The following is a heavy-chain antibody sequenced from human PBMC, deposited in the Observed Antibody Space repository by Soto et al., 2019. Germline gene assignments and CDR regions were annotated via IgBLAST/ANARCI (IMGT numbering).Heavy chain of an antibody. Sequence: EVQLLESGGGLVQPGGSLRLSCAASGFTFSSYAMSWVRQAPGKGLEWVSAISGSGGSTYYADSVKGRFTISRDNCKNTLYLQMNSLRAEDTAVYYCAKTGGRSWYIGYFDYWGQGTLVTVSS. CDR2: ISGSGGST. D-gene: IGHD6-13*01. CDR1: GFTFSSYA. J-gene: IGHJ4*02. V-gene: IGHV3-23*01. CDR3: AKTGGRSWYIGYFDY.